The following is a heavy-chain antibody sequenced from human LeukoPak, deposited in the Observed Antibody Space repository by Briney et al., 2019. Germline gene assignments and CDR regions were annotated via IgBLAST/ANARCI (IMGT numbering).Heavy chain of an antibody. CDR3: ARGVWFGDPKFDS. CDR1: GGSISSGGYY. J-gene: IGHJ4*02. CDR2: IYHSGST. V-gene: IGHV4-30-2*01. Sequence: SQTLSLTCTVSGGSISSGGYYWSWIRQPPGKGLEWIGYIYHSGSTYYNPSLKSRVTISVDRSKNQFSLKLSSVTAADTAVYYCARGVWFGDPKFDSWGQGTLVTVSS. D-gene: IGHD3-10*01.